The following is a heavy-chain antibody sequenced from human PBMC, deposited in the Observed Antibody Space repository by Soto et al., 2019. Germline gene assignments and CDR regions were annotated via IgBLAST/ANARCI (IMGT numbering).Heavy chain of an antibody. D-gene: IGHD2-15*01. V-gene: IGHV3-30*18. CDR3: AKAPWASRWSEAPYFDY. CDR1: GFTFSSYG. CDR2: ISYDGSNK. Sequence: ESGGGVVQPGRSLRLSCAASGFTFSSYGMHWVRQAPGEGLEWVAVISYDGSNKYYADSVKGRFTISRDNSKNTLYLQMNSLRAEDTAVYYCAKAPWASRWSEAPYFDYWGQGTLVTVSS. J-gene: IGHJ4*02.